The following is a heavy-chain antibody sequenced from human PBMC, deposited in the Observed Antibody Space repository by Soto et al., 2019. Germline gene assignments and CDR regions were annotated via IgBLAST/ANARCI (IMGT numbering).Heavy chain of an antibody. CDR3: AKDSGFLEVADSDDS. CDR1: GLTFGNYA. V-gene: IGHV3-23*01. J-gene: IGHJ5*01. Sequence: VGSLRHSCAASGLTFGNYAMTWVRQATGKGLEWVSSIGSTAHATFYADSVNGRFSISRDNSKNTVSLQMNSLRVEDSAIYYCAKDSGFLEVADSDDSWGHGILVTVSS. D-gene: IGHD6-19*01. CDR2: IGSTAHAT.